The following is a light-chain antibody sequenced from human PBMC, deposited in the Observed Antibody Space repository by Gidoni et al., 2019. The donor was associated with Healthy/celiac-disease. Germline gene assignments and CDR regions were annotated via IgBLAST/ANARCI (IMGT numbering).Light chain of an antibody. CDR3: QQSYSTPT. J-gene: IGKJ1*01. CDR1: QSISSY. Sequence: DIQMTQSPSSLSASVGDRVTITCRASQSISSYLNWYQQKPGKAPKLLIYAASSLQSGVPSRFSGSGSGTDFTLTISSLQPEDFATYYCQQSYSTPTFXHXTKVXIK. V-gene: IGKV1-39*01. CDR2: AAS.